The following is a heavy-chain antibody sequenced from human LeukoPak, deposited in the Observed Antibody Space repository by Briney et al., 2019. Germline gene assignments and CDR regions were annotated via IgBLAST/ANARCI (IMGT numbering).Heavy chain of an antibody. J-gene: IGHJ6*02. Sequence: PSETLSLTCTVSGGSISSGGYYWSWIRQHPGKGLEWIGYIYYSGSTYYNPSLKSRVTISVDTSKNQLSLKLSSVTAADTAVYYCAGKTETPRSGMDVWGQGTTVTVSS. CDR2: IYYSGST. D-gene: IGHD1-14*01. V-gene: IGHV4-31*03. CDR3: AGKTETPRSGMDV. CDR1: GGSISSGGYY.